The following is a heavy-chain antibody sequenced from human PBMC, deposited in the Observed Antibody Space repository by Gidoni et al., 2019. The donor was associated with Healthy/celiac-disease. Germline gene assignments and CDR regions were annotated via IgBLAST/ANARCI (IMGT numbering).Heavy chain of an antibody. Sequence: QVQLQESGPGLVKPSQTLSLTCTVSAGSISSGDYYWSWIRQPPGKGLEWIGYIYYSGSTYYNPSLKSRVTIAVDTSKNQFSLKLSSVTAADTAVYYCARGPHTVVMAYSLDYWGQGTLVTVSS. J-gene: IGHJ4*02. CDR3: ARGPHTVVMAYSLDY. CDR1: AGSISSGDYY. D-gene: IGHD2-21*01. V-gene: IGHV4-30-4*01. CDR2: IYYSGST.